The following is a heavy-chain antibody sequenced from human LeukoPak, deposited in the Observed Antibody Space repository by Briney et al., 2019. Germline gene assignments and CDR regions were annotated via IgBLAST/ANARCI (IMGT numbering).Heavy chain of an antibody. V-gene: IGHV3-64*04. CDR1: GFTFSNYA. D-gene: IGHD1-14*01. J-gene: IGHJ4*02. CDR2: ISSTGGST. CDR3: AKLGIFDGIDY. Sequence: GGSLRLSCSASGFTFSNYAMHWVRQAPGKGLEYVSVISSTGGSTYYADSVKGRFTVSRDNSKNTLYLQMNSLRAEDTAVYYCAKLGIFDGIDYWGQGTLVTVSS.